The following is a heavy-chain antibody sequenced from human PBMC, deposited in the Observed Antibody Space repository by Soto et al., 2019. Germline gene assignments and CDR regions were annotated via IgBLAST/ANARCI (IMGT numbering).Heavy chain of an antibody. V-gene: IGHV4-61*08. CDR3: ARDLDYYGSGSYYKGGNWFDP. CDR2: IYYSGST. J-gene: IGHJ5*02. D-gene: IGHD3-10*01. Sequence: SETLSLTCTVSGDSVSGGGYYWTWIRQPPGKGLEWIGYIYYSGSTNYNPSLKSRVTISVDTSKNQFSLKLSSVTAADTAVYYCARDLDYYGSGSYYKGGNWFDPWGQGTLVTVSS. CDR1: GDSVSGGGYY.